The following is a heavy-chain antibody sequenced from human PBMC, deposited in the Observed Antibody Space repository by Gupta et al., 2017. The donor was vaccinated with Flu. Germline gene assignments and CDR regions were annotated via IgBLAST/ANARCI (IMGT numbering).Heavy chain of an antibody. CDR2: IIPIFGTA. V-gene: IGHV1-69*06. D-gene: IGHD2-2*01. CDR3: AREYCSSTSCGNFDY. Sequence: QAPGQGLEWMGGIIPIFGTANYAQKFQGRVTITADKSTSTAYMELSSLRSEDTAVYYCAREYCSSTSCGNFDYWGQGTLGTVSS. J-gene: IGHJ4*02.